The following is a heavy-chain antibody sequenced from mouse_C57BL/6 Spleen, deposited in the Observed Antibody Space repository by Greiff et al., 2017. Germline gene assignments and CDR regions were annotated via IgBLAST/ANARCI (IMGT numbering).Heavy chain of an antibody. J-gene: IGHJ4*01. CDR2: SRNKANDYTT. Sequence: EVQVVESGGGLVQSGRSLRLSCATSGFTFSDFYMEWVRQAPGKGLEWIAASRNKANDYTTEYSASVKGRFIVSRDTSQSILYLQMNALRAEDTAIYYCARDGGWVEAMDYWGQGTSVTVSS. CDR3: ARDGGWVEAMDY. V-gene: IGHV7-1*01. D-gene: IGHD1-1*02. CDR1: GFTFSDFY.